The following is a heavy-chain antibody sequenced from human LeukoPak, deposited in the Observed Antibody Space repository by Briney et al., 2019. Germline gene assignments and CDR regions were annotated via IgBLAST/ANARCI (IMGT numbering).Heavy chain of an antibody. J-gene: IGHJ2*01. V-gene: IGHV3-13*01. D-gene: IGHD3-22*01. CDR2: IGTDGDT. Sequence: EGPLRLSCAASGFTFSSYDRPWVRQATGKGLEWVSAIGTDGDTYYPRSVKGRFTISRENAKNSFYLQMNSLRAEDTAVYYCARGLGYHDSSGYIGYFDLSGRGTLLTASS. CDR1: GFTFSSYD. CDR3: ARGLGYHDSSGYIGYFDL.